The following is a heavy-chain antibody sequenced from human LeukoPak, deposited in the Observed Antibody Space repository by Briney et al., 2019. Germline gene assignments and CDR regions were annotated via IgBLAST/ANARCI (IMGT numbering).Heavy chain of an antibody. D-gene: IGHD2-15*01. CDR3: ARDVVETEDYFDS. J-gene: IGHJ4*02. CDR2: LSRVSNNI. CDR1: ALSFNTYS. Sequence: RESLSPACVPAALSFNTYSTDWDRQAAGGVRGWHAYLSRVSNNIYYADSVKGRFTISRDNAKNSLYLQMNSLRAEDTAVYYCARDVVETEDYFDSWGQGTLVTVSS. V-gene: IGHV3-48*04.